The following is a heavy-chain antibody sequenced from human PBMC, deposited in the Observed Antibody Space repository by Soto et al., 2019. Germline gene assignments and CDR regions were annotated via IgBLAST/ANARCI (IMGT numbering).Heavy chain of an antibody. CDR3: ARHKYSSGQRYFDY. Sequence: LGESLKISCEASGYSFTSYWIGWVRQMPGKSLEWMGIIYPIDSDTRYSPSFQGQVTISADKPISTAYLQWGSLKASDTAMYYCARHKYSSGQRYFDYWGQGTLVTVSS. J-gene: IGHJ4*02. CDR2: IYPIDSDT. V-gene: IGHV5-51*01. CDR1: GYSFTSYW. D-gene: IGHD6-19*01.